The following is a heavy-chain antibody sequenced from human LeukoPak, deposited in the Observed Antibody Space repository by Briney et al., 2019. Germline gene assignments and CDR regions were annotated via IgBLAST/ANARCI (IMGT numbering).Heavy chain of an antibody. J-gene: IGHJ5*02. V-gene: IGHV3-23*01. Sequence: GGSLRLSCAASGFTFGSYAMSWVRRAPGQGLKWVSGISGSGGNTYYADSVKGRFTISRDNSKNTLYLQTNTLRAEDTAVYYCAKDPYNIEVANPNGWFDPWGQGTLVTVSS. D-gene: IGHD6-19*01. CDR2: ISGSGGNT. CDR1: GFTFGSYA. CDR3: AKDPYNIEVANPNGWFDP.